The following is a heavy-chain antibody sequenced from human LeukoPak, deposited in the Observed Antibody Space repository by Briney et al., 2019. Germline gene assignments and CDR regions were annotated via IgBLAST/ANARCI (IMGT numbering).Heavy chain of an antibody. CDR1: GFIFSHYG. V-gene: IGHV3-33*01. CDR3: ARDARRGFDYSNSLRY. CDR2: IWSDGTNQ. D-gene: IGHD4-11*01. Sequence: GGSLRLSCAASGFIFSHYGMHWVRQAPGKGLEWVAVIWSDGTNQYYGHSVKGRFTISRDDSQKTVFLEMNSLTTEDTAMYYCARDARRGFDYSNSLRYWGQGTLVTVSS. J-gene: IGHJ4*02.